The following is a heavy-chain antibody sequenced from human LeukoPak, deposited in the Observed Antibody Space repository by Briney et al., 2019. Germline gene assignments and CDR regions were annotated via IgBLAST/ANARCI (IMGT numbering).Heavy chain of an antibody. V-gene: IGHV3-74*01. D-gene: IGHD6-19*01. CDR3: AREDVNIAVAASGPFDI. CDR1: GFTFSNFH. CDR2: IISDGSRT. J-gene: IGHJ3*02. Sequence: PGGSLRLSCAASGFTFSNFHMSWVRQAPGKGLVWVSRIISDGSRTGYADSVKGRFTISRDNAKNKLYLQMNSLRAEDTAVYYCAREDVNIAVAASGPFDIWGQGTMVTVSS.